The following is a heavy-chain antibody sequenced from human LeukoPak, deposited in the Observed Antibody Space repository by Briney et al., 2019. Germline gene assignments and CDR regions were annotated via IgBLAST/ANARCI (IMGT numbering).Heavy chain of an antibody. CDR2: ISGSGGST. CDR1: GFTFSSYA. CDR3: ARPGQWELHTWYFDL. J-gene: IGHJ2*01. D-gene: IGHD1-26*01. Sequence: PGGSLRLSCAASGFTFSSYAMSWVRQAPGKGLEWVSAISGSGGSTYYADSVKGRFTISRDNSKNTLYLQMNSLRAEDTAVYYCARPGQWELHTWYFDLWGRGTLVTVSS. V-gene: IGHV3-23*01.